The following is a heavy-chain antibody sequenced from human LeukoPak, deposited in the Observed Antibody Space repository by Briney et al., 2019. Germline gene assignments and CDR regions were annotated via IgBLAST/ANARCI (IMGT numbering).Heavy chain of an antibody. CDR2: IPHSGST. Sequence: SETLSLTCTVSGYSISSGYYWGWIRQPPGKGLEWIGSIPHSGSTYYNPSLKSRVTISVDTSKNQFSLKLSSVTAADTAVYYCARDSILLADPWGQGTLVTVSS. CDR3: ARDSILLADP. V-gene: IGHV4-38-2*02. CDR1: GYSISSGYY. D-gene: IGHD2-21*01. J-gene: IGHJ5*02.